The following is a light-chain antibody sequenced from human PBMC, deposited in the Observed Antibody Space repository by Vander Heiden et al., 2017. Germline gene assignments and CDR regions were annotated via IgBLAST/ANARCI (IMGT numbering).Light chain of an antibody. CDR2: GNS. J-gene: IGLJ2*01. Sequence: QSVLTQPPSVSGAPGQRVTFSCTGSSSNIGAGYDVHWYQQLPGTAPKLLIYGNSNRPSGVPDRLSGSKSGTSASLAITGLQAEDEADYYCQSYDSSLSGPVVFGGGTKLTVL. V-gene: IGLV1-40*01. CDR3: QSYDSSLSGPVV. CDR1: SSNIGAGYD.